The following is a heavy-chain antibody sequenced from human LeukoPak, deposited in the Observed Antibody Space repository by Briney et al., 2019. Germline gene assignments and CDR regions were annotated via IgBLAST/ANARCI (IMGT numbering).Heavy chain of an antibody. J-gene: IGHJ6*02. Sequence: GASVKVSCKASGYTFTSYPMNWVRQAPGQGLEWMGWINTNTGNPTYAQGFTGRFVFSLDTSVSTAYLQISSLKAEDTAVYYCAKCYGSSINYNNMDVWGQGTTVTVSS. CDR1: GYTFTSYP. V-gene: IGHV7-4-1*02. D-gene: IGHD3-10*01. CDR2: INTNTGNP. CDR3: AKCYGSSINYNNMDV.